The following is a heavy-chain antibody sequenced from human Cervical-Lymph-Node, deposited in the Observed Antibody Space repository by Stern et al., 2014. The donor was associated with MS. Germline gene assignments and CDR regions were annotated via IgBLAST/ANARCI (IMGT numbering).Heavy chain of an antibody. D-gene: IGHD3-9*01. J-gene: IGHJ6*02. CDR1: SYTFSSYG. CDR2: ISGYDGDT. V-gene: IGHV1-18*04. CDR3: ARAYFDSYGLDV. Sequence: QVQLVQSGADVKKPGASVKVSCKASSYTFSSYGIAWVRQAPGQGLEWMGWISGYDGDTNYAPKLQGRVTLPTDPSTRTAYMEIRSLRFDDTAVYYCARAYFDSYGLDVWGQGTTVTVSS.